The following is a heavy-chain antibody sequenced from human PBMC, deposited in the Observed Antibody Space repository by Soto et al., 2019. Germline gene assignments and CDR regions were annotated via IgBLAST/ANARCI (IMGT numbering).Heavy chain of an antibody. CDR1: GFSFRSND. V-gene: IGHV3-13*01. CDR2: ISTAGDT. CDR3: ARAHSSRYPDY. D-gene: IGHD3-22*01. Sequence: GGSLRLSCAASGFSFRSNDMHWVRQASGKGLEWVSTISTAGDTYYPCSVKGRFTISREYAKNSLYLQMNSLRAGDTAVYYCARAHSSRYPDYWGQGTLVAFSS. J-gene: IGHJ4*02.